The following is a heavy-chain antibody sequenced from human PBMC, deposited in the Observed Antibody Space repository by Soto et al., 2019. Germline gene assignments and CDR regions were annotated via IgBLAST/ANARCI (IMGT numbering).Heavy chain of an antibody. Sequence: QVQLVQSGAEVKKPGSSVKVSCKASGGTFSTYAISWVRQAPGQGLEWMGGVIPIFDTVNYAQRFQGRVTITADESTTTAYMELSSLGSEDTDVYYCAADVGATARAFDYWGQGTLVTVSS. V-gene: IGHV1-69*01. CDR1: GGTFSTYA. CDR3: AADVGATARAFDY. J-gene: IGHJ4*02. CDR2: VIPIFDTV. D-gene: IGHD1-26*01.